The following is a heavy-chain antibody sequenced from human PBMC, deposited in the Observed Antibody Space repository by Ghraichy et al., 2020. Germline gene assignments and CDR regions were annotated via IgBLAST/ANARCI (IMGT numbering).Heavy chain of an antibody. Sequence: ASVKVSCKASGYTFTSYGISWVRQAPGQGLEWMGWISAYNGNTNYAQKLQGRVTMTTDTSTSTAYMELRSLRSDDTAVYYCARDTVTTGYYYYYYMDVWGKGTTVTVSS. CDR2: ISAYNGNT. D-gene: IGHD4-11*01. CDR3: ARDTVTTGYYYYYYMDV. V-gene: IGHV1-18*01. CDR1: GYTFTSYG. J-gene: IGHJ6*03.